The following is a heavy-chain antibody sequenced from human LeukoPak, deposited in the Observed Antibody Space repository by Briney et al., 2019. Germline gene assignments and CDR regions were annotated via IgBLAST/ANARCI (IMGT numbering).Heavy chain of an antibody. D-gene: IGHD6-6*01. CDR3: ARDQWGAARHFDY. J-gene: IGHJ4*02. Sequence: GGSLRLSCAASGFTFSSYSMNRVRQAPGKGLEWVSSISSSSSYIYYADSVKGRFTISRDNAKNSLYLQMNSLRAEDTAVYYCARDQWGAARHFDYWGQGTLVTVSS. V-gene: IGHV3-21*01. CDR1: GFTFSSYS. CDR2: ISSSSSYI.